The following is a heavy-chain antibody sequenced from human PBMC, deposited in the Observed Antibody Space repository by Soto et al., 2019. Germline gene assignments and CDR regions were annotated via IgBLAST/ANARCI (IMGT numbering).Heavy chain of an antibody. J-gene: IGHJ6*01. CDR2: IKRDGSEK. Sequence: TGGSLRLSCAASGCTFSSYSMSWVRQAPGKGLEWVANIKRDGSEKYYGDSVKGRFTISRDNAKNALYLQMNSLRAEDTAVYYCARAPWGGDSYGMDVCGQGTTVTVSS. D-gene: IGHD2-21*02. CDR3: ARAPWGGDSYGMDV. CDR1: GCTFSSYS. V-gene: IGHV3-7*01.